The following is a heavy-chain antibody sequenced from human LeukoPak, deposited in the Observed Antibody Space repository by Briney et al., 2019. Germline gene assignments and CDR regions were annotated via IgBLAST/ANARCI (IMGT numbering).Heavy chain of an antibody. CDR1: GYTFPSYF. Sequence: ASVKVSCEASGYTFPSYFMHWVRQAPGQGLEWMGIINPTGGSTTYAQKFQGRVTMTRDTSTSTVYMELSSLRSDDTAVYYCARDQEGFDYWGQGTLVTVSS. V-gene: IGHV1-46*01. J-gene: IGHJ4*02. CDR3: ARDQEGFDY. CDR2: INPTGGST.